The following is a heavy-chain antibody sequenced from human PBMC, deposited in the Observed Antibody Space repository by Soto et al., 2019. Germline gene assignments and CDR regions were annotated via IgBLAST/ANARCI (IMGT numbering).Heavy chain of an antibody. CDR1: GYTFTSYG. D-gene: IGHD3-10*01. V-gene: IGHV1-18*01. CDR3: ARDTGFGESAV. J-gene: IGHJ6*02. CDR2: ISAYNGNT. Sequence: QVQLVQSGAEVKKPGASVKVSCKASGYTFTSYGITWVRQAPGQGLEWMGWISAYNGNTNYAQKLQGRVTMTTDTPTSNAYRERGSGRSDDPAVYSWARDTGFGESAVWGQGTTVTFPS.